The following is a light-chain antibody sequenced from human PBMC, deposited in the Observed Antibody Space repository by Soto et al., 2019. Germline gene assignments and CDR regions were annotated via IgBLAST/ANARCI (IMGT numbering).Light chain of an antibody. CDR1: QSVRGN. CDR3: QQYNKWPPLT. Sequence: EIVMTQSPATMSVSPGERATLSCMASQSVRGNLDWYQQKPGQAPRILIYGASTRATGIPARFSGSGSGTEFTLTISSLPSEDFAVYYCQQYNKWPPLTFGGGTKGEIK. V-gene: IGKV3-15*01. CDR2: GAS. J-gene: IGKJ4*01.